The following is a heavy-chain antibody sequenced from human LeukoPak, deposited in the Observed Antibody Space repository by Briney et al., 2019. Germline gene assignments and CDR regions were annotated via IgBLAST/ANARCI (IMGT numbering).Heavy chain of an antibody. J-gene: IGHJ4*02. CDR2: ISSSSSYI. CDR1: GFTFSSYS. D-gene: IGHD6-13*01. CDR3: AGFGSSWPFDY. Sequence: NPGGSLRLSCAASGFTFSSYSMNWVRQAPGKGLEWVSSISSSSSYIYYADSVKGRFTISRDNAKNSLYLQMNSLRAEDTAVYYCAGFGSSWPFDYWGQGTLVTVSS. V-gene: IGHV3-21*01.